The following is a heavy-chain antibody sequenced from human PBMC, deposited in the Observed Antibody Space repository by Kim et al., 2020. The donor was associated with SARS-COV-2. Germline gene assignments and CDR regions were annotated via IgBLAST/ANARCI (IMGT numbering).Heavy chain of an antibody. CDR2: INPNSGGT. J-gene: IGHJ4*02. D-gene: IGHD3-10*01. CDR3: ARGTLVSGSGRPIQY. Sequence: ASVKVSCKASGYTFTGYYIHWVRQAPGQGLEWMGRINPNSGGTNYGQKFQGRVTMTRDTSISTAYMELSRLRSDDTAVYYCARGTLVSGSGRPIQYWGQGTLVTVSS. V-gene: IGHV1-2*06. CDR1: GYTFTGYY.